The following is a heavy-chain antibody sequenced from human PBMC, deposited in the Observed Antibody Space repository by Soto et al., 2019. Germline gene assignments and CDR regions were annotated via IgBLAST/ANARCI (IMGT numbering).Heavy chain of an antibody. CDR1: GFSFDAYG. CDR3: VSRASGYVDL. Sequence: EVKLVESGGGMARPGGSLRLSCVGSGFSFDAYGMIWVRQVPGKGPEWVSGINWNGGSTGYVDSGRGRFTISRDNAKNSLYLQMSDLRAEDTALYYCVSRASGYVDLWGPGTLVTVSS. CDR2: INWNGGST. V-gene: IGHV3-20*04. J-gene: IGHJ5*02. D-gene: IGHD5-12*01.